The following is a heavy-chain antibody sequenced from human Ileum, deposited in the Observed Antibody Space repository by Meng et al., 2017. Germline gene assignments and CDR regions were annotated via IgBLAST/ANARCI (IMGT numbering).Heavy chain of an antibody. Sequence: LVESGVVLVQPGESLRISCTTSGFSFSDYWMHWVRQAPGKGLVWVSRIKPDGTSGFYADSVRGRFTISRDNTGNTLYLQLNSLRDEDTAVYYCARGVSDRYGYFDLWGRGTLVTVSS. V-gene: IGHV3-74*01. CDR1: GFSFSDYW. D-gene: IGHD1-26*01. CDR2: IKPDGTSG. CDR3: ARGVSDRYGYFDL. J-gene: IGHJ2*01.